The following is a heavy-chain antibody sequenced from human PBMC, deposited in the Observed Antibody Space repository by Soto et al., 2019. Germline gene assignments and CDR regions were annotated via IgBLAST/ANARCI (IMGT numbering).Heavy chain of an antibody. Sequence: TGGSLRLSCAASGFTFSSYAMHWVRQAPGKGLEYVSYISSSGSTIYYADSVKGRFTISRDNAKNSLYLQMNSLRAEDTAVYHCARGHHSSAWYGTFGYWGQGTQVTVSS. CDR1: GFTFSSYA. CDR3: ARGHHSSAWYGTFGY. V-gene: IGHV3-48*04. J-gene: IGHJ4*02. D-gene: IGHD6-19*01. CDR2: ISSSGSTI.